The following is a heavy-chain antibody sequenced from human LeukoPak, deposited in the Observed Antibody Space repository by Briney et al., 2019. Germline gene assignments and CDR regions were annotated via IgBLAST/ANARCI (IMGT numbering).Heavy chain of an antibody. CDR2: NSGSGSST. CDR1: GFPFSSYD. V-gene: IGHV3-23*01. J-gene: IGHJ4*02. D-gene: IGHD6-19*01. CDR3: AKGVAVASPYYFDY. Sequence: PGGSLRLSRGASGFPFSSYDMRWVPQAPGEGLEGVSPNSGSGSSTYYADSVKGRFTISRDNSKNTLYLQMNSLRAEDTAVYYCAKGVAVASPYYFDYWGQGTLVTVSS.